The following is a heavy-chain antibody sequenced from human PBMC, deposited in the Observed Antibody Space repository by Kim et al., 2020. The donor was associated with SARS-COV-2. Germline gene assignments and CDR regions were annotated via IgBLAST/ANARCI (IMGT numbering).Heavy chain of an antibody. Sequence: SETLSLTCTVSGGSISSYYWSWIRQPPGKGLEWIGYIYYSGSTNYNPSLKSRVTISGDTTKNKFSLKLSSVTAAETAVYYCARHEAPGDSGSYYDDDWFDPWGQGTLVTVSS. CDR2: IYYSGST. V-gene: IGHV4-59*08. D-gene: IGHD1-26*01. CDR3: ARHEAPGDSGSYYDDDWFDP. J-gene: IGHJ5*02. CDR1: GGSISSYY.